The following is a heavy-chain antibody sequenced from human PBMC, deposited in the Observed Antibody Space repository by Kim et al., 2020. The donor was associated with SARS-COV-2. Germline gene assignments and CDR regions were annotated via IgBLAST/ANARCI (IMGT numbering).Heavy chain of an antibody. V-gene: IGHV1-18*01. CDR1: GYSFSNYG. CDR2: FSADNGNT. Sequence: ASVKVSCKASGYSFSNYGISWVRQAPGQGLEWLGWFSADNGNTKYAPKFQGRVTMATDTSTNTAYMELRSLRSGDTAVYYCARHSIRAAPYYFHFCGQGT. D-gene: IGHD6-6*01. CDR3: ARHSIRAAPYYFHF. J-gene: IGHJ4*02.